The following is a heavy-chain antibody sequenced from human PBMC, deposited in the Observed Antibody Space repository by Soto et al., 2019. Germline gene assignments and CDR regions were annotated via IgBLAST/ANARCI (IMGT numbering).Heavy chain of an antibody. CDR3: ARTDGYCSSTICQTGWFDP. D-gene: IGHD2-2*01. Sequence: QVQLQESGPGLVKPSQTLSLTCTVSGGSISSGGYYWSWIRQHPGKGLEWIGYIYYSGSTYYNPSLKSRVTISVDTSKNQFSLKLSSVTAADTAVYYCARTDGYCSSTICQTGWFDPWGQGTLVTVSS. CDR2: IYYSGST. J-gene: IGHJ5*02. V-gene: IGHV4-31*03. CDR1: GGSISSGGYY.